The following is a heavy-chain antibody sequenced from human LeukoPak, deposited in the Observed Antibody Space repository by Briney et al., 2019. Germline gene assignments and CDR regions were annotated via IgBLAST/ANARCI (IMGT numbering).Heavy chain of an antibody. D-gene: IGHD3-10*01. J-gene: IGHJ6*03. CDR2: ISGSGGNT. CDR1: GFTFGDYW. V-gene: IGHV3-23*01. CDR3: ARVYYGSGSLHYYYYYMDV. Sequence: GGSLRLSCVASGFTFGDYWMNWVRQAPGKGLEWVSSISGSGGNTHYADSVKGRFTISRDNSKNTLYLQMNSLRAEDTAVYYCARVYYGSGSLHYYYYYMDVWGKGTTVTISS.